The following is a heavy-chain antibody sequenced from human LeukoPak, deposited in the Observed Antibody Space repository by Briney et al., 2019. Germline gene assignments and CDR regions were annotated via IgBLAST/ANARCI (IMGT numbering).Heavy chain of an antibody. CDR1: GFTVSSNY. D-gene: IGHD2/OR15-2a*01. CDR3: ARGLPGFH. V-gene: IGHV3-53*01. Sequence: GGSLRLSCAASGFTVSSNYMSWVRQAPGEGLEWVSVIYSGGSPSYADSVKGRFTISRDNSKNTLYLQMNSLRADDTAVYYCARGLPGFHWGQGTLVTVSS. J-gene: IGHJ4*02. CDR2: IYSGGSP.